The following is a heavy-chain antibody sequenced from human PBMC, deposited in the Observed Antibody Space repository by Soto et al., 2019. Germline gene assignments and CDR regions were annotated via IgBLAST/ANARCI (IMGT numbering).Heavy chain of an antibody. V-gene: IGHV3-48*01. CDR2: ISSSSSTI. Sequence: EVQLVESGGGLVQPGGSLRLSCAASGFTFSSYSMNWVRQAPGKGLEWVSYISSSSSTIYYADSVKGRFTISRDNAKNSLYLQMNSLRAEDTAVYYCARDSRIHRIAAPMGFWGQGTMVTVSS. CDR1: GFTFSSYS. CDR3: ARDSRIHRIAAPMGF. J-gene: IGHJ3*01. D-gene: IGHD6-13*01.